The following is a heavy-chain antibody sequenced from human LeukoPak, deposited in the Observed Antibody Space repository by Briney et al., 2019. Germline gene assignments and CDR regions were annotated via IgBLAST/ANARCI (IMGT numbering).Heavy chain of an antibody. D-gene: IGHD3-9*01. CDR2: IDPSNSYT. V-gene: IGHV5-10-1*01. CDR1: GYNFTNYW. CDR3: ARHADYHILTGFDY. Sequence: GESLKISCKGSGYNFTNYWISWVRRMPGKGLGWMGRIDPSNSYTNYSPPFQGHVTISADSSISTAYLQWNSLKASDTAMYYCARHADYHILTGFDYWGQGTLVTVS. J-gene: IGHJ4*02.